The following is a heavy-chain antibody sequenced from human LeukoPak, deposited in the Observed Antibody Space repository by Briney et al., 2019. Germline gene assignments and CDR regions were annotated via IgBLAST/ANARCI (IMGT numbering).Heavy chain of an antibody. V-gene: IGHV4-34*01. D-gene: IGHD5-18*01. J-gene: IGHJ6*03. CDR2: INHSGST. CDR3: AREVYSYGYGYYYYMDV. CDR1: GGSFSGYY. Sequence: PSETLSLTCAVYGGSFSGYYWSWIRQPPGKGLEWIGEINHSGSTNYNPSLKSRVTISVDTPKNQFSLKLSSVTAADTAVYYCAREVYSYGYGYYYYMDVWGKGTTVTVSS.